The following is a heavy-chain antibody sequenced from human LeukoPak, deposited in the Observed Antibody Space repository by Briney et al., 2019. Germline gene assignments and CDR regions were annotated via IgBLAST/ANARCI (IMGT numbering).Heavy chain of an antibody. D-gene: IGHD7-27*01. CDR3: ARLQGRGDNYLDY. Sequence: SETLYLTCTVSGGSISNYYWSWIRQPPGKRLEWIGYVSYSGSSSSNPSLESRVTISVDMSKNQFSLRLSSVTASDTAVYYCARLQGRGDNYLDYWGQETVDTVSS. CDR2: VSYSGSS. V-gene: IGHV4-59*08. CDR1: GGSISNYY. J-gene: IGHJ4*02.